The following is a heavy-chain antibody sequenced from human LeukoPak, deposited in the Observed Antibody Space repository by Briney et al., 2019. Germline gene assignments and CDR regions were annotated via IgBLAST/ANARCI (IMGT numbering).Heavy chain of an antibody. CDR1: GGSIRTYY. J-gene: IGHJ6*03. V-gene: IGHV4-4*09. CDR2: IYPGGSA. Sequence: SETLSLTCTVSGGSIRTYYWSWIRQPPGKGLEWLGYIYPGGSANYIPSLESRVSISVDTSKNQFSLKLFSVTAADAAVYYCARYNGPNYYTNYMDVWGLGTTVTVSS. CDR3: ARYNGPNYYTNYMDV. D-gene: IGHD4/OR15-4a*01.